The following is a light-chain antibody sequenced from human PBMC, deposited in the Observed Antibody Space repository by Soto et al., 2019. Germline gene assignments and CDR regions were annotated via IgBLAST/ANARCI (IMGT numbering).Light chain of an antibody. CDR3: SSYTSGYTLV. J-gene: IGLJ2*01. CDR1: SSDVGGYNY. CDR2: DVS. V-gene: IGLV2-14*01. Sequence: QSALTQPASVSGSPGQSITISCTGTSSDVGGYNYVSWYQQHPGKAPKLMIYDVSNRPSGVSNRFSGSKSGNTASLTISGLQAEDETDYYCSSYTSGYTLVFGGGTKVTVL.